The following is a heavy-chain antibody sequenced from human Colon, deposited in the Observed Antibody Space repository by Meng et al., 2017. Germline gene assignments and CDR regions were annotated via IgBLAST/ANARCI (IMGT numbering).Heavy chain of an antibody. Sequence: GESLKISCAASGFTFSSYSTYWLRQAPGKGLEWVPSISSSSSYIYYAGSAKGGFIITRDNAKNTLHLHMNSRRAEDTAVYYCASATYYDIWTDYSAKDYFDYWGQGTLVTVSS. CDR2: ISSSSSYI. V-gene: IGHV3-21*01. CDR3: ASATYYDIWTDYSAKDYFDY. CDR1: GFTFSSYS. D-gene: IGHD3-9*01. J-gene: IGHJ4*02.